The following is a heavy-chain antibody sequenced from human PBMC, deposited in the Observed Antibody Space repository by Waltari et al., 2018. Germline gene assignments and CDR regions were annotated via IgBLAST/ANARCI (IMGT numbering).Heavy chain of an antibody. CDR2: IYTSGST. CDR3: ASSSYYYMDV. Sequence: QVQLQESGPGLVKPSQTLSLTCTVSGGSISSGSYYWSWIRQPAGKGLEWIGRIYTSGSTNYNPSLKCRVTISVDTSKNQFSLKLSSVTAADTAVYYCASSSYYYMDVWGKGTTVTVSS. CDR1: GGSISSGSYY. V-gene: IGHV4-61*02. J-gene: IGHJ6*03.